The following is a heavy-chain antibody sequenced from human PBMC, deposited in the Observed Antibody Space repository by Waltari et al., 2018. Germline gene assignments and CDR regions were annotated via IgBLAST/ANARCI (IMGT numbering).Heavy chain of an antibody. Sequence: EVQLVQSGGGLVQPGRSLRLSCTAYGLPFGDHAMAWVRQAPGKGLEWIGFIRSKAYGGTTEYAASVKGRFIISRDDSKSIAYLQMNSLKTEDTAVYYCARGDDSSGSSDAFDTWGLGTLVTVSS. D-gene: IGHD3-22*01. CDR2: IRSKAYGGTT. CDR1: GLPFGDHA. J-gene: IGHJ3*02. CDR3: ARGDDSSGSSDAFDT. V-gene: IGHV3-49*04.